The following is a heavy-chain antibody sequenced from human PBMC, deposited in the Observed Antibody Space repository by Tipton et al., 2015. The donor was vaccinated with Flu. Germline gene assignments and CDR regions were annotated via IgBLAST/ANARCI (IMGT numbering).Heavy chain of an antibody. Sequence: TLSLTCTVSGGSISSSSHYWGWIRQAPGKGLEWIGSIYYSGSTYYNPSLKSRVTISVDTSKNQFSLKLSSVTAADTAVYYCAREGRREQLALDYWGQGTLVTVSS. CDR3: AREGRREQLALDY. CDR1: GGSISSSSHY. V-gene: IGHV4-39*07. D-gene: IGHD6-6*01. CDR2: IYYSGST. J-gene: IGHJ4*02.